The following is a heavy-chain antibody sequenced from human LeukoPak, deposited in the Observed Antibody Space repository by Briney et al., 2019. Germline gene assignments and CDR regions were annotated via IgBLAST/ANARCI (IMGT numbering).Heavy chain of an antibody. V-gene: IGHV4-38-2*01. CDR2: MSHSGST. CDR3: ARHHLYDSSGDGRYYFDY. Sequence: SETLTLTCGVSGYSISSGYHWGWIRQPTGKGLEWIGSMSHSGSTYYNPSLKSRVTISVDTSKNQFSVKLSSVTAADTAVYYCARHHLYDSSGDGRYYFDYWGQGTLVTVSS. J-gene: IGHJ4*02. D-gene: IGHD3-22*01. CDR1: GYSISSGYH.